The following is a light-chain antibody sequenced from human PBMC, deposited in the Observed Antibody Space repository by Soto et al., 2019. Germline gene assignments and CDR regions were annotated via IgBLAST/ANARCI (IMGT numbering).Light chain of an antibody. Sequence: DIVMTQSPDSLAVSLGERTTINCKSSQSVLYSSNNKNYLAWYQQKPGQPPKLLIYWASTRESGVPDRFSGSGSGTDFTLAISSLQAEDVAVYYCQQYDRAPYTFGQGTKLEI. J-gene: IGKJ2*01. CDR3: QQYDRAPYT. CDR2: WAS. V-gene: IGKV4-1*01. CDR1: QSVLYSSNNKNY.